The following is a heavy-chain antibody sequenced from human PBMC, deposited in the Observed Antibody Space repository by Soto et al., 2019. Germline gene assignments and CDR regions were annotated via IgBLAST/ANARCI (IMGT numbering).Heavy chain of an antibody. D-gene: IGHD1-26*01. Sequence: EVQLVESGGGLVQPGGSLRLSCAASGFTFSSFWMHWVRQGPGKGLVWLSRINFDGTRTTYADSVKGRFTISRDNEKKTVYLEVNGVNAEDTAVYYCARGAGGRYYNDYWGQGTLVTVSS. J-gene: IGHJ4*02. V-gene: IGHV3-74*01. CDR2: INFDGTRT. CDR1: GFTFSSFW. CDR3: ARGAGGRYYNDY.